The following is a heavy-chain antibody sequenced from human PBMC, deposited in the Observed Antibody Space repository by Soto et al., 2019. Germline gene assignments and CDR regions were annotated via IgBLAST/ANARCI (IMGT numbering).Heavy chain of an antibody. D-gene: IGHD6-19*01. CDR2: FDPEDGET. V-gene: IGHV1-24*01. CDR1: GYTLTELS. J-gene: IGHJ6*02. Sequence: QVQLVQSGAEVKKPGASVKVSCKVSGYTLTELSMHWVRQAPGKGLEWMGGFDPEDGETIYAQKFQGRVTMTEDTSTDTAYMELSSLRSEDTAVYYCATPSRRRGRSIAVAGRYGMDVWGQGTTVTGSS. CDR3: ATPSRRRGRSIAVAGRYGMDV.